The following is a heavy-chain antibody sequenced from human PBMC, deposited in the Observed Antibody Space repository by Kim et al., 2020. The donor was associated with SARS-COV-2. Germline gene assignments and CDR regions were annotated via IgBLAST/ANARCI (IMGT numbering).Heavy chain of an antibody. V-gene: IGHV3-23*01. CDR1: GFTFSSYA. CDR2: ISGSGGST. J-gene: IGHJ4*02. D-gene: IGHD4-17*01. Sequence: GGSLRLSCAASGFTFSSYAMSWVRLAPGKGLEWISAISGSGGSTYYADSVKGRFTISRDNSKNTLYLQMNSLRAEDTAVYYCAKVYGDYLSSYFDYWGQGTLVTVSS. CDR3: AKVYGDYLSSYFDY.